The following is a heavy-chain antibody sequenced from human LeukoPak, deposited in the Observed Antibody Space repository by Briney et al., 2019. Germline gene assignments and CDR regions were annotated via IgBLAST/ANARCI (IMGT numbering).Heavy chain of an antibody. V-gene: IGHV1-8*03. CDR2: MNPNSGNT. CDR1: GYTFTSYD. J-gene: IGHJ6*03. CDR3: ARGRVSSWYEIHYYYYMDV. Sequence: ASVKVSCKASGYTFTSYDINWVRQATGQGLEWMGWMNPNSGNTGYAQKFQGRVTITRNTSISTAYMELSSLRSEDTAVYYCARGRVSSWYEIHYYYYMDVWGKGTTVTVSS. D-gene: IGHD6-13*01.